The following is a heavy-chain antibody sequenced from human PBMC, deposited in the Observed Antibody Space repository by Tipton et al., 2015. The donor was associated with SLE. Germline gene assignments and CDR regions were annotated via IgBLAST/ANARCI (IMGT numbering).Heavy chain of an antibody. J-gene: IGHJ4*02. CDR2: IYTNENT. Sequence: TLSLTCTVSGGSISSYYWSWIRQPAGGGLEWIGRIYTNENTNYNPSLKSQVTMSVDTSKNHFSLKLISVTAADTAVYYCARDGGNWFYLDYWGQGAMVTVS. V-gene: IGHV4-4*07. CDR3: ARDGGNWFYLDY. CDR1: GGSISSYY. D-gene: IGHD1-1*01.